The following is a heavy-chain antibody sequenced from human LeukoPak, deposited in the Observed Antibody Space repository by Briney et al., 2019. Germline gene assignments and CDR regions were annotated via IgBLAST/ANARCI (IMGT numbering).Heavy chain of an antibody. CDR3: AREGRDGYNRRKSFDY. CDR2: IYTSGST. CDR1: GGSISSYY. Sequence: SETLSLTCTVSGGSISSYYWSWIRQPDGKGLEWIGRIYTSGSTNYNPSLKSRVTMSVDTSKNQFSLKLSSVTAADAAVYYCAREGRDGYNRRKSFDYWGQGTLVTVSS. D-gene: IGHD5-24*01. J-gene: IGHJ4*02. V-gene: IGHV4-4*07.